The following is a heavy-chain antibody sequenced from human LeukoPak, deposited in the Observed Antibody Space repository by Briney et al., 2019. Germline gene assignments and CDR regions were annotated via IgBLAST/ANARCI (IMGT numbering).Heavy chain of an antibody. V-gene: IGHV3-23*01. CDR1: GFTFSSYA. J-gene: IGHJ2*01. CDR3: ASSGYCSGGNCYLRCWYFDL. Sequence: GGSLRLSCAASGFTFSSYAMSWVRQAPGKGLEWVSSISGSGDTTYYADSVKGRFTISRDNSKSTLYLQMNTLRAEDAAVYYCASSGYCSGGNCYLRCWYFDLWGRGTLVTVSS. D-gene: IGHD2-15*01. CDR2: ISGSGDTT.